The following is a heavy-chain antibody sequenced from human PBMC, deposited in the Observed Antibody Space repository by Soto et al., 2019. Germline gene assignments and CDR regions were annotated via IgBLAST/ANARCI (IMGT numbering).Heavy chain of an antibody. D-gene: IGHD4-17*01. J-gene: IGHJ5*02. CDR2: IYWDDDK. CDR1: GFSLSTSGVG. CDR3: AHRLRPTVTRVKGWFDP. Sequence: QITLKESGPTLVKPTQTLTLTCTFSGFSLSTSGVGVGWIRQPPGKALEWLALIYWDDDKRYSPSLKSRLTITKDTSKNQVVLTMTNMDPVVTATYYCAHRLRPTVTRVKGWFDPWGQGTLVTVSS. V-gene: IGHV2-5*02.